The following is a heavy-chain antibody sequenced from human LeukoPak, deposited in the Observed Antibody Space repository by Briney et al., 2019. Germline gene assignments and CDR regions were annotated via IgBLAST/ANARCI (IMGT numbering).Heavy chain of an antibody. CDR1: GGSMSTYY. CDR3: ASGHCTDDVCFFDY. Sequence: PSETLSLTCSVSGGSMSTYYWNWIRQSPGKGLEWIGYMYYSGHTYYNPSLKSRVTISPDTSKNQFSLRLTSVTAADTAVYYCASGHCTDDVCFFDYWGLGTLVTVSS. CDR2: MYYSGHT. J-gene: IGHJ4*02. V-gene: IGHV4-59*01. D-gene: IGHD2-8*01.